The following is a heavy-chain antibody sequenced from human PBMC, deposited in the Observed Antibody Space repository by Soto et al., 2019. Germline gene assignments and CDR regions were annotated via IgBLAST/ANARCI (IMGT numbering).Heavy chain of an antibody. J-gene: IGHJ4*02. CDR3: ARLYSSSWYVDY. CDR2: IYYSGGT. D-gene: IGHD6-13*01. Sequence: QLQLQESGPGLVKPSETLSLTCTVSGGSISSTSYYWGWIRQSPGKGLEWIGSIYYSGGTYYNPSRKSRVAISVDTSKNHVSLMLRSVTSADTAVYYFARLYSSSWYVDYWGQGTLVTVSS. CDR1: GGSISSTSYY. V-gene: IGHV4-39*01.